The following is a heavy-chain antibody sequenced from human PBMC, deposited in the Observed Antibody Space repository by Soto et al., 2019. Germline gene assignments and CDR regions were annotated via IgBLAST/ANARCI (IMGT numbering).Heavy chain of an antibody. D-gene: IGHD6-13*01. Sequence: QVQLQQWGAGLLKPSETLSLTCAVYGGSFSGYYWSWIRQPPGKGLEWIGEVNHSGSTDYNPSLKSRVTISVDTSKNQCSLKLSSVTAADTAVYYCARGRSSSWNGYFQHWGQGTMVTVSS. CDR1: GGSFSGYY. CDR3: ARGRSSSWNGYFQH. J-gene: IGHJ1*01. CDR2: VNHSGST. V-gene: IGHV4-34*01.